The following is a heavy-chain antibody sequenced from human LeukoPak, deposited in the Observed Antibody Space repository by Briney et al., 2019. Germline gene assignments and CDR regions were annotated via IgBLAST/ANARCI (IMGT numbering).Heavy chain of an antibody. J-gene: IGHJ1*01. V-gene: IGHV1-2*02. D-gene: IGHD2-2*01. CDR3: ARGASYKDIVVVPAAMAD. Sequence: ASVKVSCKASGGTFSNNGLSWVRQAPGQGLEWMGWINPNSGGTNYAQKFQGRVTMTRDTSISTAYMELSRLRSDDTAVYYCARGASYKDIVVVPAAMADWGQGTLVTVSS. CDR1: GGTFSNNG. CDR2: INPNSGGT.